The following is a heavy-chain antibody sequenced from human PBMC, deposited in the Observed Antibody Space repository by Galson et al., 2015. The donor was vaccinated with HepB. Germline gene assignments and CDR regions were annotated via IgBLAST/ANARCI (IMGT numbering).Heavy chain of an antibody. V-gene: IGHV1-2*02. D-gene: IGHD1-7*01. CDR3: ARDGDWNYGADYYYYGMDV. Sequence: SVKVSCKASGYTFTGYYMHWVRQAPGQGLEWMGWINPNSGGTNYAQKFQGRVTMTRDTSISTAYMELSRRRSDDTAVYYCARDGDWNYGADYYYYGMDVWGQGTTVTVSS. CDR1: GYTFTGYY. J-gene: IGHJ6*02. CDR2: INPNSGGT.